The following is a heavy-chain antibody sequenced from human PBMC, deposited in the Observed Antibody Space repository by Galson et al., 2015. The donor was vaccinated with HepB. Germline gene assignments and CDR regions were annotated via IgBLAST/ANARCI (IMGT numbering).Heavy chain of an antibody. Sequence: SVKVSCKASGYTFTSYAMHWVRQATGQRLEWMGWINAGNGNTKYSQKFQGRVTITRDTSASTAYMELSSLRSEDTAVYYCARVPAAAGDYYYYYGMDVWGQGTTVTVSS. D-gene: IGHD6-13*01. CDR2: INAGNGNT. V-gene: IGHV1-3*01. J-gene: IGHJ6*02. CDR3: ARVPAAAGDYYYYYGMDV. CDR1: GYTFTSYA.